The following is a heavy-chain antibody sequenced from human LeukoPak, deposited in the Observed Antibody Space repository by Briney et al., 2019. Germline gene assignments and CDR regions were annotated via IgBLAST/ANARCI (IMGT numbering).Heavy chain of an antibody. V-gene: IGHV3-30*02. CDR2: IRYDGSNK. D-gene: IGHD6-13*01. Sequence: PGGSLRLSCAASGFTFSSYGMHWVRQAPGKGLEWVAFIRYDGSNKYYADSVKGRFTISRDNSKNTLYLQMNSLRAEDTAVYYCARDRDSSSWDEGYFQHWGQGTLVTVSS. J-gene: IGHJ1*01. CDR1: GFTFSSYG. CDR3: ARDRDSSSWDEGYFQH.